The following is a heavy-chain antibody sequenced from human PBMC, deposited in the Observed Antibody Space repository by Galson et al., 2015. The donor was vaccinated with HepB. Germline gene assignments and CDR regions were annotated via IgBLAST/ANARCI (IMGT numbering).Heavy chain of an antibody. D-gene: IGHD3-22*01. J-gene: IGHJ5*02. CDR3: AKGGLNYYDPSAYYSAGNYFDP. CDR1: GFNFSNYA. CDR2: LGGSDEST. Sequence: SLRLSCADSGFNFSNYAMSWVRQAPGKGLEWVSGLGGSDESTYYAASVRGRFAISRDNSKNTAYLQMSSLRVEDTALYYCAKGGLNYYDPSAYYSAGNYFDPWGQGTLVTVSS. V-gene: IGHV3-23*01.